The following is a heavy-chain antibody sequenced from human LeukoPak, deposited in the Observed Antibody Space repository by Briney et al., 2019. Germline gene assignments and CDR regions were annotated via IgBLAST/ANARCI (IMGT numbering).Heavy chain of an antibody. CDR2: IYSGGST. J-gene: IGHJ4*02. CDR3: ARGGVIVVPAAPGGFDY. Sequence: GGSLRLSCAASGFTVSSNYMSWVRQAPGKGLEWVSVIYSGGSTYYADSVKGRFTISRDNSKNTLYLQMNSLRAEDTAVYYCARGGVIVVPAAPGGFDYWGQGTLVTVSS. V-gene: IGHV3-66*02. CDR1: GFTVSSNY. D-gene: IGHD2-2*01.